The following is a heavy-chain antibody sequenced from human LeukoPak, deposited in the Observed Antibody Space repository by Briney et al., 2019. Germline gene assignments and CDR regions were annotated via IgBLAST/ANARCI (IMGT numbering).Heavy chain of an antibody. Sequence: PSETLSLTCTVSGGSISSYYWSWIRQPAGKGLEWIGRIYTSGSTGYNPSLKSRVTMSVDTSKNQFSLKLSSVTAADTAVYYCARGEWLRFRLPRAFDYWGQGTLVTVSS. V-gene: IGHV4-4*07. D-gene: IGHD5-12*01. CDR2: IYTSGST. J-gene: IGHJ4*02. CDR1: GGSISSYY. CDR3: ARGEWLRFRLPRAFDY.